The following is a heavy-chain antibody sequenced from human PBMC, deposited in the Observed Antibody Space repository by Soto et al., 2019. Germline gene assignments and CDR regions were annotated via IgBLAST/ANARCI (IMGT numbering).Heavy chain of an antibody. Sequence: EVQLVESGGGLVQPGGSLRLSCAASGFTFSYNWMSWVRQAPGKGLEWVANIKQDASAKYYVDSVKGRFTISRDNAKNSLYLQMNSRRAEDTAVYYCARGERDFYDSCGGGFDYWGQGTLVTVSS. CDR2: IKQDASAK. CDR3: ARGERDFYDSCGGGFDY. CDR1: GFTFSYNW. D-gene: IGHD3-22*01. V-gene: IGHV3-7*01. J-gene: IGHJ4*02.